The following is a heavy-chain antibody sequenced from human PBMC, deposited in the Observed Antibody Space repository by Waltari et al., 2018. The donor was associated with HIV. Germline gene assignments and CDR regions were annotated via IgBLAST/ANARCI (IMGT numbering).Heavy chain of an antibody. CDR3: AQARSGIVVAGGMDV. Sequence: EVQLLESGGGLVQPGGSLRLSCAAPGFPFGSYAMNWVRQAPGKGLECVSGISGSGGSTYYADSVKGRFTISRDNSKNTLYLQMNTLRAEDTAVYYCAQARSGIVVAGGMDVWGQGTTVTVSS. CDR1: GFPFGSYA. J-gene: IGHJ6*02. D-gene: IGHD3-22*01. V-gene: IGHV3-23*01. CDR2: ISGSGGST.